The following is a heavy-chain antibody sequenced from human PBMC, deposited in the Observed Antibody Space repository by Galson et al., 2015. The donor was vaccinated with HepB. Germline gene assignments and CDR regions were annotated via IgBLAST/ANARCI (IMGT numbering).Heavy chain of an antibody. V-gene: IGHV3-21*01. D-gene: IGHD1-14*01. Sequence: SLRLSCAASGFTFSTYSMNWVRQAPGKGLEWVSSISSSTSYIYYADSLRGRFTISRDNAKNSLYLQMNSLRAEDTAVYYCARGEDSVSYYGMDVWGQGTTVTVSS. J-gene: IGHJ6*02. CDR3: ARGEDSVSYYGMDV. CDR1: GFTFSTYS. CDR2: ISSSTSYI.